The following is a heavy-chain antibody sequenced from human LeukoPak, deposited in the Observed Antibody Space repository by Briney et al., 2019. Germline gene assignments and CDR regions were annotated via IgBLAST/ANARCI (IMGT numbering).Heavy chain of an antibody. CDR2: IRQDESEK. J-gene: IGHJ3*02. CDR1: GFTFSSYW. CDR3: ARDASYYDSRGYYDGSDI. Sequence: GGSLRLSCSASGFTFSSYWMTWVRQAPGKGLEWVANIRQDESEKYYVDSVKGRFTISRDNAKKSLYLQMNSLRAEDTAVYYCARDASYYDSRGYYDGSDIWGQGTMVTVSS. V-gene: IGHV3-7*01. D-gene: IGHD3-22*01.